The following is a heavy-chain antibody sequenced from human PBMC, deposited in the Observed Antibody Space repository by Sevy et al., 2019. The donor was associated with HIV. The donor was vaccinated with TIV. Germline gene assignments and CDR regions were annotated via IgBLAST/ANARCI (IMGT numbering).Heavy chain of an antibody. Sequence: GGSLRLSCVASGFAFKDYSMSWVRQAPGKGLEWVSTFSFGCGKINYADSVKGRFTISRDNSKNSFYLQMNNLRVEDTAIYFCAREGCTRPHDYWGQGTRVTVSS. CDR1: GFAFKDYS. CDR2: FSFGCGKI. CDR3: AREGCTRPHDY. J-gene: IGHJ4*02. D-gene: IGHD2-8*01. V-gene: IGHV3-23*01.